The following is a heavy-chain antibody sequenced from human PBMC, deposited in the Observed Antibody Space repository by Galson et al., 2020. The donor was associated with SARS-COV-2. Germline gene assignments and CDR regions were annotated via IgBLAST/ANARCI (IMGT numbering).Heavy chain of an antibody. CDR2: ISYDGSNK. Sequence: GGSLRLSCAASGFTFSSYAMHWVRQAPGKGLEWVAVISYDGSNKYYADSVKGRFTISRDNSKNTLYLQMNSLRAEDTAVYYCATDPRPLQPRNTDYYYYGMDVWGQGTTVTVSS. CDR3: ATDPRPLQPRNTDYYYYGMDV. J-gene: IGHJ6*02. V-gene: IGHV3-30*04. CDR1: GFTFSSYA. D-gene: IGHD4-4*01.